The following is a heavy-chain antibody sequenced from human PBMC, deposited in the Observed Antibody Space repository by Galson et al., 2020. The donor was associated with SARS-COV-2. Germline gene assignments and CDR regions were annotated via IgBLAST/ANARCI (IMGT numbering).Heavy chain of an antibody. Sequence: GESLTISCAASGFTFSSYAMHWVRQAPGKGLEWVAVISYDGSNKYYADSVKGRFTISRDNSKNTLYLQMNSLRAEDTAVYYCARVVSTGYSSGWYPWGQGTLVTVSS. CDR1: GFTFSSYA. J-gene: IGHJ5*02. CDR3: ARVVSTGYSSGWYP. CDR2: ISYDGSNK. V-gene: IGHV3-30-3*01. D-gene: IGHD6-19*01.